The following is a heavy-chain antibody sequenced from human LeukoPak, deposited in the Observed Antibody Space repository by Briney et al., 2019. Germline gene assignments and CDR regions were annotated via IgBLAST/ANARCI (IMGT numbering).Heavy chain of an antibody. V-gene: IGHV3-23*01. CDR2: ICGSGGGT. CDR1: GLTLSNYG. Sequence: GRSPRLSRAASGLTLSNYGMSSGPQSPGHGLESFTGICGSGGGTYYAASEKGRFTISRDNSKNSVYLQMTGLRAEEPAVYYCVKGRMPHCGTDCLESWGQGTLVIVSS. J-gene: IGHJ4*02. CDR3: VKGRMPHCGTDCLES. D-gene: IGHD2-21*02.